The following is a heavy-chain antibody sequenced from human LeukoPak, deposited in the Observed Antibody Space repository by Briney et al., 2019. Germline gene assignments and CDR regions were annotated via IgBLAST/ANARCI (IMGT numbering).Heavy chain of an antibody. CDR1: GFTFSNYA. D-gene: IGHD1-26*01. CDR2: IWHDGSNK. Sequence: PGGSLRLSCVASGFTFSNYAIHWVRQAPGQGLEWVAVIWHDGSNKYYGDSVKGRFTISRDNAKNSLYLQMNSLRDEDTAVYYCARAVGATYFDCWGQGTLVTVSS. V-gene: IGHV3-33*01. J-gene: IGHJ4*02. CDR3: ARAVGATYFDC.